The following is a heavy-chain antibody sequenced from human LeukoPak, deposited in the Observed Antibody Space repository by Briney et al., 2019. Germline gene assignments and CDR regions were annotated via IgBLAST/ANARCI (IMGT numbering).Heavy chain of an antibody. CDR3: ATGYCSGGSCHVGAYAFDI. D-gene: IGHD2-15*01. V-gene: IGHV1-24*01. CDR1: GYTLTELS. CDR2: FDPEDGEI. J-gene: IGHJ3*02. Sequence: ASVKVSCKVSGYTLTELSMHWVRQAPGKGLEWMGGFDPEDGEIIYAQKFQGRVTMTEDTSTDTAYMELSSLRSEDTAVYYCATGYCSGGSCHVGAYAFDIWGQGTMVTVSS.